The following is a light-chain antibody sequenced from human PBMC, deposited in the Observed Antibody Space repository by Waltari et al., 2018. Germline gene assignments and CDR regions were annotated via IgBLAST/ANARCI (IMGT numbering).Light chain of an antibody. V-gene: IGKV1-33*01. CDR3: QQYDNLPLT. J-gene: IGKJ4*01. CDR2: DAS. Sequence: IRMTQSPSSLSASVGDTVTITCQASQDITIFLNWYQQKPGKAPNLLIYDASKLERGVPSRISGSGSGTVFTFTIGDLQPEDVATYLCQQYDNLPLTFGGGTKVEIK. CDR1: QDITIF.